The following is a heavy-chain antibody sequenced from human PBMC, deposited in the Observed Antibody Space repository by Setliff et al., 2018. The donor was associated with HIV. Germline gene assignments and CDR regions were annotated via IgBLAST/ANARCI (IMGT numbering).Heavy chain of an antibody. D-gene: IGHD2-15*01. CDR1: GGSISSYY. Sequence: LSLTCTVSGGSISSYYWSWIRQPPGKGLEWIGHMYISGSTTYNPSLKSRVTLSVDTSRNQFSLNLSSVTAADTAVYYCARADCSGGSCYSPGYWGQGTLVTVSS. CDR2: MYISGST. CDR3: ARADCSGGSCYSPGY. V-gene: IGHV4-4*08. J-gene: IGHJ4*02.